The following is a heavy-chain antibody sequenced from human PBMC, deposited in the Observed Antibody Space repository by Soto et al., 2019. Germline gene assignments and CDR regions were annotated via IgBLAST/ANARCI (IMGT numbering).Heavy chain of an antibody. V-gene: IGHV3-23*01. Sequence: GGSRRLSCAASGFTFSSYAMSWVRQAPGKGLEWVSAISGSGGSTYYADSVKGRFTISRDNSKNTLYLQMNSLRAEDTAVYYCAKVRGASSLVPAAVNDYWGQGTLVTVSS. CDR2: ISGSGGST. J-gene: IGHJ4*02. D-gene: IGHD2-2*01. CDR1: GFTFSSYA. CDR3: AKVRGASSLVPAAVNDY.